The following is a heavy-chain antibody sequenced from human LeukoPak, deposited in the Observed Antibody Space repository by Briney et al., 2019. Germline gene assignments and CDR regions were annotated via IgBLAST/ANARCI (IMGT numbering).Heavy chain of an antibody. J-gene: IGHJ6*02. Sequence: WASVKVSCNASGYTFTSYGISWVRQAPGQGLEWMGRIFPILGIANYAQKFQGRVTITADKSTSTAYMELSSLRSEDTAVYYCARRRKAAAGYYYYYYGMDVWGQGTTVTVSS. CDR2: IFPILGIA. D-gene: IGHD6-13*01. V-gene: IGHV1-69*04. CDR1: GYTFTSYG. CDR3: ARRRKAAAGYYYYYYGMDV.